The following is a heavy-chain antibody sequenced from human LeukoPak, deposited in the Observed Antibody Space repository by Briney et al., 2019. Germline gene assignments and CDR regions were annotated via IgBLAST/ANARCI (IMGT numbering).Heavy chain of an antibody. J-gene: IGHJ4*02. CDR3: ARDPYIIVATTHLDY. V-gene: IGHV3-30-3*01. CDR2: ISYDGSNK. Sequence: GGSLRLSCAASGFTFSSYAMHWVRQAPGKGLEWVAVISYDGSNKYYADSVKGRFTISRDNSKNTLYLQMNSLRAEDTAVYYCARDPYIIVATTHLDYWGQGTLVTVSS. CDR1: GFTFSSYA. D-gene: IGHD5-12*01.